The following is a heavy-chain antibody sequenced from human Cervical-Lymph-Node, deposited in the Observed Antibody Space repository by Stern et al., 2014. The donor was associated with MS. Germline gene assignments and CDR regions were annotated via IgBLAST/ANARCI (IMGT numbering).Heavy chain of an antibody. CDR1: GGSFSGYY. V-gene: IGHV4-34*01. CDR2: IKDAGTT. D-gene: IGHD3-16*01. CDR3: EGARR. Sequence: QVQLQQWGTGLLKPSETLSLTCGVYGGSFSGYYWSWNRQTPGKGLEWIGEIKDAGTTNLNPSLKRRVSISVDTSRNQFSLKLTSVSAADTAVYYCEGARRWGQGTLVTVSS. J-gene: IGHJ4*02.